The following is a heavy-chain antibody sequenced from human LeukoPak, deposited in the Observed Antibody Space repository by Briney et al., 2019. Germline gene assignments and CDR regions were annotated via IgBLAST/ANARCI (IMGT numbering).Heavy chain of an antibody. CDR1: GFTFSSYS. V-gene: IGHV3-48*02. Sequence: GSLRLSCAASGFTFSSYSMSWVRQPPGKGLEWISFIGSDSGDIYYADSVKGRFTISRDSAKISLFLQMNSLRDEDTAVYFCAGGVYRRNPFDYWGQGTLVTVSS. CDR3: AGGVYRRNPFDY. J-gene: IGHJ4*02. D-gene: IGHD1-14*01. CDR2: IGSDSGDI.